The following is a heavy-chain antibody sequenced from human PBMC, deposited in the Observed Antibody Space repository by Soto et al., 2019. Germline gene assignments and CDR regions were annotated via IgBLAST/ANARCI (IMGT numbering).Heavy chain of an antibody. CDR1: GFTFSSYS. CDR2: ISSSSSYI. Sequence: PGGSLRLSCAASGFTFSSYSMNWVRQAPGKGLEWVSSISSSSSYIYYADSVKGRFTISRDNAKNSLYLQMNSLRAEDTAVYYCARDPSYYDILTGKDAFDTWGQGTMVTVSS. J-gene: IGHJ3*02. D-gene: IGHD3-9*01. CDR3: ARDPSYYDILTGKDAFDT. V-gene: IGHV3-21*01.